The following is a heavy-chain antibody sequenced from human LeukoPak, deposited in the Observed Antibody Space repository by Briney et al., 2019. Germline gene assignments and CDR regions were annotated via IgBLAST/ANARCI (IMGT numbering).Heavy chain of an antibody. J-gene: IGHJ4*02. CDR3: AKDANYYDSSGFFIPFDY. D-gene: IGHD3-22*01. Sequence: GGSLRLSCPASGFAFSRFAMTWVRHLPGKGPDWVSTISGNGHQTYYGDSVKGRFSVSRDNSKNILYLQMDSLRADDSALYYCAKDANYYDSSGFFIPFDYWGQGTLVTVSS. V-gene: IGHV3-23*01. CDR1: GFAFSRFA. CDR2: ISGNGHQT.